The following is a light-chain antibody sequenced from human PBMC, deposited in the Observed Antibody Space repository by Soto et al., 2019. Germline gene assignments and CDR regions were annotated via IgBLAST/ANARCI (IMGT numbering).Light chain of an antibody. V-gene: IGKV1-33*01. Sequence: DIQMTQSPSSLSASVGDRVTITCQASQDIANSLNWYQQKPGKAPNLLIYDASNLETGVPSRFNGSGAGTDFTFTISSLQPEDIATYFCQHYQTLPLTFGGGTKLEIK. CDR2: DAS. CDR3: QHYQTLPLT. CDR1: QDIANS. J-gene: IGKJ4*01.